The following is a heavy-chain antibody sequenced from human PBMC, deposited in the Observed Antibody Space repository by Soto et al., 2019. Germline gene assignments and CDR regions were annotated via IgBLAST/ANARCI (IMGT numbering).Heavy chain of an antibody. Sequence: SETLSLTCTVSGDSISSTEYYWNWVRQHPGKGLEWIGYIYRSGDTYYSPSVKSRVTMSVDTSNNQFSLKMTSVTAADTAVYYCATSFGGAYYGMDVWGHGTTVSVSS. V-gene: IGHV4-31*03. D-gene: IGHD3-16*01. CDR3: ATSFGGAYYGMDV. CDR2: IYRSGDT. J-gene: IGHJ6*02. CDR1: GDSISSTEYY.